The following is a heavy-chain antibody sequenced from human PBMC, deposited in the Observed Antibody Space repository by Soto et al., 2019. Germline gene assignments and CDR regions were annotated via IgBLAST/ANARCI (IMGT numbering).Heavy chain of an antibody. CDR3: AKARCSTTNCYVPDY. J-gene: IGHJ4*02. CDR1: GFTFSTYT. V-gene: IGHV3-23*01. CDR2: ISGSGASP. Sequence: GGSLRLSCAASGFTFSTYTMSWVRRAPGKGLEWVSAISGSGASPSYADSVQGRFTISRDNPKRTLYLQMNNLRAEDTAVYYCAKARCSTTNCYVPDYWGQGTLGTVCS. D-gene: IGHD2-2*01.